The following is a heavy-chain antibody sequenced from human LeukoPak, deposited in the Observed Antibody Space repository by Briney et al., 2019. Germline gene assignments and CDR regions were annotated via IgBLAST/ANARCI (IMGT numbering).Heavy chain of an antibody. J-gene: IGHJ4*02. CDR3: VPSANYYYFDY. Sequence: ASVKVSCKTSGYTFTNYYMHWVRQGPGLGFEWMGWINPKSGGTSYPQKFQGRLTMTRDASISTAYMELSRLGSDDTAVYYCVPSANYYYFDYWGQGTLVTVSS. CDR2: INPKSGGT. V-gene: IGHV1-2*02. D-gene: IGHD1-26*01. CDR1: GYTFTNYY.